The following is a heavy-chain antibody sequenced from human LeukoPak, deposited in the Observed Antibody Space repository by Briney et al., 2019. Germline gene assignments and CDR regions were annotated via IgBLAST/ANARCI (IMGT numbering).Heavy chain of an antibody. V-gene: IGHV4-39*01. CDR2: IYYSGST. J-gene: IGHJ4*02. CDR3: ARHWGTSYYYGSGSYEFDY. CDR1: GGSISSSSYY. Sequence: SETLSLTCTVSGGSISSSSYYWGWIRQPPGKGLEWIGSIYYSGSTYYNPSLKSRVTISVDTSKNQFSLKLSSVTAADTAVYYCARHWGTSYYYGSGSYEFDYWGQGTLVTVSS. D-gene: IGHD3-10*01.